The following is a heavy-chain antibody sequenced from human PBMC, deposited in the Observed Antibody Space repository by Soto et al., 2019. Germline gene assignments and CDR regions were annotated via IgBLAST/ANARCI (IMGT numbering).Heavy chain of an antibody. Sequence: PGGSLRLSCAASGFTFSNAWMSWVRQAPGKGLEWVGRIKSKTDGGTTDYAAPVKGRFTISRDDSKNTLYLQMNSLKTEDTAVYYCTTVPRYSGSYHKNYWGQGTLVTVSS. J-gene: IGHJ4*02. D-gene: IGHD1-26*01. CDR3: TTVPRYSGSYHKNY. CDR2: IKSKTDGGTT. V-gene: IGHV3-15*01. CDR1: GFTFSNAW.